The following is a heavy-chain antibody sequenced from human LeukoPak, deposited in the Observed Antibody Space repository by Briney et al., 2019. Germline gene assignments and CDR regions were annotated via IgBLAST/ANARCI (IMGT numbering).Heavy chain of an antibody. CDR3: AKDTAIGFAVDY. D-gene: IGHD5-18*01. CDR2: ISGSGGST. J-gene: IGHJ4*02. V-gene: IGHV3-23*01. CDR1: GFTFSSYG. Sequence: PGGSLRLSCAASGFTFSSYGMSWVRQAPGKGLEWVSAISGSGGSTYYADSVKGRFTISRDNSKNTLYLQMNSLRAEDTAVYYCAKDTAIGFAVDYWGQGTLVTVSS.